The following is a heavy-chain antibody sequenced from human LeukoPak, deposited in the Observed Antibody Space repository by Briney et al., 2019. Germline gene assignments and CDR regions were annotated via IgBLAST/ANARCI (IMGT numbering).Heavy chain of an antibody. V-gene: IGHV4-39*01. D-gene: IGHD6-13*01. Sequence: PSETLSLTSTVSGGSISSSSYYWGCIRQPPGKGLEWIGSIYYSGSTYYNPCLESRITISVDTSKNQFSLKLSSVSAADTAVYYCASYRLAGAGTLFDYWGQGTLVTVSS. CDR2: IYYSGST. J-gene: IGHJ4*02. CDR1: GGSISSSSYY. CDR3: ASYRLAGAGTLFDY.